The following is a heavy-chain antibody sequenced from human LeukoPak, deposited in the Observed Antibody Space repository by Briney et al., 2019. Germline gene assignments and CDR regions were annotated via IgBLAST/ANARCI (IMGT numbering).Heavy chain of an antibody. D-gene: IGHD3-22*01. V-gene: IGHV4-34*01. CDR1: GGSFSGYY. J-gene: IGHJ4*02. CDR3: ARGIRGSGYRSLGY. CDR2: INHSGST. Sequence: SETLSLTCAVYGGSFSGYYWSWIRQPPGEGLEWIGEINHSGSTNYNPSLKSRVTISVDTSKNQFSLKLSSVTAADTAVYYCARGIRGSGYRSLGYWGQGTLVTVSS.